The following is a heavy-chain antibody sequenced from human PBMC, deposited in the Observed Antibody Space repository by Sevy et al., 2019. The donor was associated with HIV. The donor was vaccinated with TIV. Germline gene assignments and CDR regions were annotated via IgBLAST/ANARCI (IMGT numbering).Heavy chain of an antibody. J-gene: IGHJ6*04. CDR3: ARAYSSSPPASMDV. CDR2: IFHSGST. CDR1: GYSMSSGYY. D-gene: IGHD6-13*01. V-gene: IGHV4-38-2*01. Sequence: SETLSLTCAVSGYSMSSGYYWGWIRQPPGKGLEWIGSIFHSGSTYYNPSLKSRVTISVDTSKNQFSLKLSSVTAADTAVYYCARAYSSSPPASMDVWGKGTTVTVSS.